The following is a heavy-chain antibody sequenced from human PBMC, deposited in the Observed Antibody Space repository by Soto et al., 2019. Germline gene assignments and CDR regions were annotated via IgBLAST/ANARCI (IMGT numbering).Heavy chain of an antibody. CDR2: IYYTGST. D-gene: IGHD2-8*01. CDR1: GGSVSSGSYY. V-gene: IGHV4-61*01. Sequence: PSETLSLTCTVSGGSVSSGSYYWSWIRQPPGKGLEWIGYIYYTGSTTYNPSLKSRITINPDTSNNQLSLQLNSVTPDDTAVYYCARLIGNSWLDSWGQGTLVTVSS. J-gene: IGHJ5*01. CDR3: ARLIGNSWLDS.